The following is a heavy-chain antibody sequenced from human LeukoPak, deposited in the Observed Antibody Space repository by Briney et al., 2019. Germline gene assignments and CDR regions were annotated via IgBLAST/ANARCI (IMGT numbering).Heavy chain of an antibody. Sequence: SETLSLTCTVSGGSISSGSYYWSWIRQPAGKGLQWIGRIYTSGSTNYNPSLKSRVTISVDTSKNQFSLKLSSVTAADTAVYYCARAFRGYYYDSSGYYQGDAFDILGQGTMVSLSS. D-gene: IGHD3-22*01. V-gene: IGHV4-61*02. CDR3: ARAFRGYYYDSSGYYQGDAFDI. J-gene: IGHJ3*02. CDR1: GGSISSGSYY. CDR2: IYTSGST.